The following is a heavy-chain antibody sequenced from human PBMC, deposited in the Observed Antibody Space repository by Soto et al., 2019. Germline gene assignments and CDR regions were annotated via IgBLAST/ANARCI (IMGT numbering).Heavy chain of an antibody. J-gene: IGHJ4*02. D-gene: IGHD3-22*01. V-gene: IGHV1-18*01. CDR2: ISAYNGNS. CDR3: ARAGQYYDASGYAN. CDR1: GYSLATSG. Sequence: QVKLVQSGAEVKKPGASIKVSCKASGYSLATSGMTWVRQAPGQGLEWVGWISAYNGNSNYDQNLQDRVTMTTDTSTTTAYLELRNLRSDDSAVYYSARAGQYYDASGYANWGQGTLVTVSS.